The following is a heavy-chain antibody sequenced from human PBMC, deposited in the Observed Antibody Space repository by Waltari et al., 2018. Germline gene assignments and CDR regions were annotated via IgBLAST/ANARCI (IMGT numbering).Heavy chain of an antibody. CDR1: VFTFSDHY. CDR3: SSRHSGSSDY. V-gene: IGHV3-72*01. J-gene: IGHJ4*02. D-gene: IGHD1-26*01. Sequence: EVQLVESGGGLVQPGGSLRLSCQISVFTFSDHYIDWVRQAPGKGLEWVGRSRNKAQGYITEYAASVKGRFIISRDDSKNSLYLQMDSLKTEDTAMYYCSSRHSGSSDYWGQGTLVTVSS. CDR2: SRNKAQGYIT.